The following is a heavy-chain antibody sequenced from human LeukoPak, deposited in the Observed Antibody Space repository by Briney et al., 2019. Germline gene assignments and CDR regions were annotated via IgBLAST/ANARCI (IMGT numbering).Heavy chain of an antibody. V-gene: IGHV3-48*01. J-gene: IGHJ4*02. CDR1: GFTLSTYS. CDR2: IDGSSSTI. CDR3: ARGVEPLAANTLAY. D-gene: IGHD1-14*01. Sequence: GGSLRFSCVASGFTLSTYSMNWVRQAPGKGLEWVSYIDGSSSTIYYADSVKGRFTISRDNAKNSLYLQMDSLRAEDTAVYYCARGVEPLAANTLAYWGQGTLVTVSS.